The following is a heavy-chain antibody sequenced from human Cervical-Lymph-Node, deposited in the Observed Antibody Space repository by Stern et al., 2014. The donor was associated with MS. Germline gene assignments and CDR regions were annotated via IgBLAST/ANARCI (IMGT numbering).Heavy chain of an antibody. V-gene: IGHV3-30-3*01. CDR1: GFTFSSYT. J-gene: IGHJ6*02. CDR2: ISYDGSNK. CDR3: ARVDTAMVTLYYYGMDV. Sequence: VQLVESGGGVVQPGRSLRVSCAASGFTFSSYTMHWVRQAPGKGLEWVALISYDGSNKYYADSVKGRFTISRDNSKNTLYLQMNSLRAEDTAVYYCARVDTAMVTLYYYGMDVWGQGTTVTVSS. D-gene: IGHD5-18*01.